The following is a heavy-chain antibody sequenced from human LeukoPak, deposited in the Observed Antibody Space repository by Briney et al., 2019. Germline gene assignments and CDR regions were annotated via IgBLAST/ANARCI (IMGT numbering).Heavy chain of an antibody. V-gene: IGHV3-66*01. CDR1: GFTVSSNY. J-gene: IGHJ6*02. Sequence: GGSLRLSCAASGFTVSSNYVSWVRQGPGKGLEWVSVIYAAGNTYYADSVKGRFTISRDNSKNTLYLQMSSLRAEDTAVYYCARSAARLRYYYAMDVWGQGTTVTVCS. CDR3: ARSAARLRYYYAMDV. CDR2: IYAAGNT. D-gene: IGHD6-6*01.